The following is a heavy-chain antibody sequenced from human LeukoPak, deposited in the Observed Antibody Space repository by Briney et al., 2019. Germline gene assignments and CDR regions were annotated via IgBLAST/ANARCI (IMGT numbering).Heavy chain of an antibody. CDR3: ASGTPYYYDSSGYPFDY. V-gene: IGHV3-48*04. J-gene: IGHJ4*02. CDR1: GFTVSSNY. D-gene: IGHD3-22*01. Sequence: GGSLRLSCAASGFTVSSNYMSWVRQAPGKGLEWVSYISSSSSTIYYADSVKGRFTISRDNAKNSLYLQMNSLRAEDTAVYYCASGTPYYYDSSGYPFDYWGQGTLVTVSS. CDR2: ISSSSSTI.